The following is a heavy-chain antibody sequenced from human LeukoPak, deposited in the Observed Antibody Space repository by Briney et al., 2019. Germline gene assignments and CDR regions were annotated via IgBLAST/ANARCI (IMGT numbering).Heavy chain of an antibody. CDR2: ISSSSSYI. Sequence: PGGSLRLSCGASGFTFSSYAMSWVRQAPGKGLEWVSSISSSSSYIYYADSVKGRFTISRDNAKNSLYLQMNSLRAEDTAVYYCARDRVRQTGYGDYPSYYFDYWGQGTLVTVSS. D-gene: IGHD4-17*01. CDR1: GFTFSSYA. V-gene: IGHV3-21*01. J-gene: IGHJ4*02. CDR3: ARDRVRQTGYGDYPSYYFDY.